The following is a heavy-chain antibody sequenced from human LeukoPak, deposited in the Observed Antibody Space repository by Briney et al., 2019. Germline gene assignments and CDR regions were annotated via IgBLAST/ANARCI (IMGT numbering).Heavy chain of an antibody. D-gene: IGHD6-19*01. J-gene: IGHJ6*02. Sequence: GGSLRLSCAASGFTFSSYSMNWVRQAPGKGLEWVSYISSSSSTIYYADSVKGRFTISRDNAKNSLYLQMNSLRAEDTAVYYCASPGYSSGWYGPIYYGMDVWGQGTTVTVSS. CDR3: ASPGYSSGWYGPIYYGMDV. V-gene: IGHV3-48*01. CDR1: GFTFSSYS. CDR2: ISSSSSTI.